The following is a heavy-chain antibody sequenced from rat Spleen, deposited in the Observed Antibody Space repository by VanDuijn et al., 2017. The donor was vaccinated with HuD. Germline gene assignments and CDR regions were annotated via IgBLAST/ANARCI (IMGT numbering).Heavy chain of an antibody. CDR2: ISPSGGNT. D-gene: IGHD4-6*01. V-gene: IGHV5-25*01. Sequence: EVQLVESGGGLVQPGRSLKLSCAASGFTFSNYYMAWVRQAPTKGLEWVAYISPSGGNTYYRDSVKGRFTVSRDNAKSTLYLQMDSLRSEDTATYYCARHWGYWGQGVMVTVTS. J-gene: IGHJ2*01. CDR3: ARHWGY. CDR1: GFTFSNYY.